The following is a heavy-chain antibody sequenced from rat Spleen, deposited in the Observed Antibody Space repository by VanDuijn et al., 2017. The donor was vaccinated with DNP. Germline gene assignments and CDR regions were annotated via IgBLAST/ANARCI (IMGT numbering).Heavy chain of an antibody. CDR3: TKGPNYGGYSDYFDY. Sequence: EVKLVESGGGLVQPGRSLKLSCAASGFNFNDYWMGWVRQAPGKGLESIGEINKDSSTITYSPSLKDKFTISRDNAQDTLYLQMSKLGSEDTAIYYCTKGPNYGGYSDYFDYWGQGVMVTVSS. J-gene: IGHJ2*01. V-gene: IGHV4-2*01. D-gene: IGHD1-11*01. CDR2: INKDSSTI. CDR1: GFNFNDYW.